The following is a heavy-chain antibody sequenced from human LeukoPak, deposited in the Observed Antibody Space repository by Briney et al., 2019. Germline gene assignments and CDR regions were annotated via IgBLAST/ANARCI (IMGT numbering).Heavy chain of an antibody. J-gene: IGHJ4*02. Sequence: ASVKVSCKASGYTFTGYYMYWVRQAPGQGLEWVGWISPNSGGANFAQKFQGRVTMTRDTSISTAYLELSRLISDDTAVYYCARDGDSLMVDFDYWGQGTLVTVSS. CDR3: ARDGDSLMVDFDY. CDR1: GYTFTGYY. D-gene: IGHD2-8*01. CDR2: ISPNSGGA. V-gene: IGHV1-2*02.